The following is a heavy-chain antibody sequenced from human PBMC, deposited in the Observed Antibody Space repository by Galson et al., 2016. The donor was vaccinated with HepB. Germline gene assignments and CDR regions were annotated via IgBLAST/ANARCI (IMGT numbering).Heavy chain of an antibody. Sequence: TLSLTCAISGGSISSGGFSWSWIRQPPGKGLEYIGYISYTGSTYYNPSLKSRVTISVDKSKNQFSLKVSSVTAADTALYYCARLRGVLATIYYFDYRGQGTLVTVSS. D-gene: IGHD5-24*01. CDR1: GGSISSGGFS. CDR2: ISYTGST. V-gene: IGHV4-30-2*01. J-gene: IGHJ4*02. CDR3: ARLRGVLATIYYFDY.